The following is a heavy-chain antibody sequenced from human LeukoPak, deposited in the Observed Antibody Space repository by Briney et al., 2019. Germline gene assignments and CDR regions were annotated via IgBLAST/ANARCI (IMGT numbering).Heavy chain of an antibody. D-gene: IGHD3-10*02. J-gene: IGHJ4*02. Sequence: SETLSLICAVSGYSISSGYYWGWIRQPPGKGLEWIGSIYHSGSTYYNPSLKSRVTISVDTSKNQFSLKLSSVTAADTAVYYCARGLFGESYDYWGQGTLVTVSS. CDR2: IYHSGST. V-gene: IGHV4-38-2*01. CDR3: ARGLFGESYDY. CDR1: GYSISSGYY.